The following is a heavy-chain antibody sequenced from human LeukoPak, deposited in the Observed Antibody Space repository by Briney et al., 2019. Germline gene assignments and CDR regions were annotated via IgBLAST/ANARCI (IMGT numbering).Heavy chain of an antibody. CDR3: ARVYEGGSSWTYYYYYYYMDV. D-gene: IGHD6-13*01. CDR2: VYHSGST. Sequence: PSETLSLTCAVSGVSITSSDWWSWVRQPPGKGLEWIGEVYHSGSTTYNPSLNSRVTMSVDKSQNQFSLKLSSVTAADTAVYYCARVYEGGSSWTYYYYYYYMDVWGKGTTVTVSS. CDR1: GVSITSSDW. J-gene: IGHJ6*03. V-gene: IGHV4-4*02.